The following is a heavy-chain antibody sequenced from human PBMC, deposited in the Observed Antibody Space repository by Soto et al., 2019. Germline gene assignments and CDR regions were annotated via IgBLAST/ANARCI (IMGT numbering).Heavy chain of an antibody. CDR2: IYYSGST. V-gene: IGHV4-59*01. Sequence: SETLSLTCTVSGGSISSYYWTWIRQPPGKGLEWIGYIYYSGSTNYNPSLKSRVTISVATSKTQFSLKLSSVTAADTAVYYCARGLSITFVGGYYYMDVWSKGTTVTVSS. D-gene: IGHD3-3*01. CDR1: GGSISSYY. CDR3: ARGLSITFVGGYYYMDV. J-gene: IGHJ6*03.